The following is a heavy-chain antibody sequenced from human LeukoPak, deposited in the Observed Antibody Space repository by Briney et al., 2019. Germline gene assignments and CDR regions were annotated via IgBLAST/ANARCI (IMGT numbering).Heavy chain of an antibody. J-gene: IGHJ6*02. CDR2: IYYSGST. V-gene: IGHV4-31*03. CDR3: ARDRRPVVVPAAIRHTPGMDV. CDR1: GGSISSGGYY. D-gene: IGHD2-2*02. Sequence: PSETLSLTCTVSGGSISSGGYYWSWIRQHPGKGLEWIGYIYYSGSTYYNPSPKSRVTISVDTSKNQFSLKLSSVTAADTAVYYCARDRRPVVVPAAIRHTPGMDVWGQGTTVTVSS.